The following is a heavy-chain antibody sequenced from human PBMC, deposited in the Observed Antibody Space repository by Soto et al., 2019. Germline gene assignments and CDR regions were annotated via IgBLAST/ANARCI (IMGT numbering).Heavy chain of an antibody. Sequence: ASVKVSCKASGYTFTSYAMHWVRQAPGQRLEWMGWINAGNGNTKYSQKFQGRVTITRDTSASTAYMELSSLRSEDMAVYYCARGIAGDCFDYWGQGTLVTVSS. CDR3: ARGIAGDCFDY. CDR1: GYTFTSYA. D-gene: IGHD1-26*01. J-gene: IGHJ4*02. V-gene: IGHV1-3*01. CDR2: INAGNGNT.